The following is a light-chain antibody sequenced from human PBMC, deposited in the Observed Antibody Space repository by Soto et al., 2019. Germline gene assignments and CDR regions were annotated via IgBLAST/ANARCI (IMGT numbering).Light chain of an antibody. V-gene: IGKV1-17*01. Sequence: DIQMTQFPSSLSASVGDRVTITCRASQGIRNDLGWYQQKPGKAPKRLIYAASSLQSGVPSRFSGSGSGTEFTIAISSLQPEDSATFYCIQHSTYPLTFGQGTKVEIK. CDR1: QGIRND. CDR2: AAS. J-gene: IGKJ1*01. CDR3: IQHSTYPLT.